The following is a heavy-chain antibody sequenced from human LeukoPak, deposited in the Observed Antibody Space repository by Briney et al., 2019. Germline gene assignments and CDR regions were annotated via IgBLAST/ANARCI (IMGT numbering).Heavy chain of an antibody. Sequence: ASVKVSCKTSGYSFTDYYMHWVRQAPGQGLEWMGWINPNSGGTSSAQKFQGRVTMTRDTSTSTVYMELSSLRSEDTAVYYCARDFSTMARGVLIKSNWLDPWGQGTLVTVSS. D-gene: IGHD3-10*01. CDR3: ARDFSTMARGVLIKSNWLDP. V-gene: IGHV1-2*02. CDR1: GYSFTDYY. J-gene: IGHJ5*02. CDR2: INPNSGGT.